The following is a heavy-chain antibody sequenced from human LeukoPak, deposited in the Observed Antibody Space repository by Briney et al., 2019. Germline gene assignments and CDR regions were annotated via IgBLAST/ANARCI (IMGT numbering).Heavy chain of an antibody. CDR2: IIPIFGIA. CDR1: GGTFSSYA. CDR3: ARAYCGGDCYAPFDY. V-gene: IGHV1-69*10. Sequence: GASVKVSCKASGGTFSSYAISWVRQAPGQGLEWMGGIIPIFGIANYAQKFQGRVTITAEKSTSTAYMELSSLRSEDTAVYYCARAYCGGDCYAPFDYWGQGTLVTVSS. D-gene: IGHD2-21*02. J-gene: IGHJ4*02.